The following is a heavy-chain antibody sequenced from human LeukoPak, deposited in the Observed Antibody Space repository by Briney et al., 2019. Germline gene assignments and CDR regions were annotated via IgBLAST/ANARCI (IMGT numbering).Heavy chain of an antibody. J-gene: IGHJ4*02. CDR2: FDPEDGET. Sequence: ASVKVSCKVSGYTLTELSMHWVRQAPGKGLEWMGGFDPEDGETIYAQKFQGRVTVTEDTSTDTAYMELSSLRSEDTAVYYCATFIVTSDYWGQGTLVTVSS. CDR3: ATFIVTSDY. V-gene: IGHV1-24*01. CDR1: GYTLTELS. D-gene: IGHD2/OR15-2a*01.